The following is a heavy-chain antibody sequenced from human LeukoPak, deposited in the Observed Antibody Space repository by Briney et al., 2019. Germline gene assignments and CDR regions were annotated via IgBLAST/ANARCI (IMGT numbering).Heavy chain of an antibody. D-gene: IGHD6-19*01. CDR2: MNPNSGNT. CDR1: GYTFTSYD. V-gene: IGHV1-8*01. Sequence: GASVKVSCKASGYTFTSYDINWVRQATGQGLEWMGWMNPNSGNTGYAQKFQGRVTMTTDTSTSTAYMELRSLRSDDTAVYYCARSPLIAVAGGDYWGQGTLVTVSS. J-gene: IGHJ4*02. CDR3: ARSPLIAVAGGDY.